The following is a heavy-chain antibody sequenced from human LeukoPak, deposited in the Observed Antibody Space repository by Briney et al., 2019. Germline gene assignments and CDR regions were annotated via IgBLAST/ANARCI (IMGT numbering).Heavy chain of an antibody. J-gene: IGHJ6*03. CDR2: INHSGST. V-gene: IGHV4-34*01. D-gene: IGHD5-18*01. CDR1: GGSFSDYY. Sequence: PSETLSLTCAVYGGSFSDYYWRWIRQPPGKGLEWIGEINHSGSTNYNPSLKSRVTISVDTSKNQFSLKLSSVTAADTAVYYCERGLRGYSYGYGYYYYMDVWGKGTTVTVSS. CDR3: ERGLRGYSYGYGYYYYMDV.